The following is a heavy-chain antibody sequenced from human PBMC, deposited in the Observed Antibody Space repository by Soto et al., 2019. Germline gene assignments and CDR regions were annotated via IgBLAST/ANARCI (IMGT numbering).Heavy chain of an antibody. J-gene: IGHJ4*02. V-gene: IGHV1-69*01. CDR1: GHSFRNYA. CDR3: AREKEGASGVVDF. Sequence: QVRLVQSGAEVKKPGSSVRVSCKTSGHSFRNYAITWLRKTPGQRLEWMGGLIPIFGTPNFAQEFQGRVTITADESTTTAYMELTTLTSEDTAVYYCAREKEGASGVVDFWGQGTLVTVSS. CDR2: LIPIFGTP.